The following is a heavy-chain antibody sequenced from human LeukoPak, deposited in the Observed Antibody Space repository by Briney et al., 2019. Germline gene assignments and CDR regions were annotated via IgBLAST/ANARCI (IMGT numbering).Heavy chain of an antibody. CDR1: GFTVSSNY. V-gene: IGHV3-53*01. J-gene: IGHJ6*02. CDR3: ARGKPLYGMDV. CDR2: IYSGGST. Sequence: GGSLRLSRAASGFTVSSNYMSWVRQAPGKGLEWVSVIYSGGSTYYADSVKGRFTISRDNSKNTLYLQMNSLRAEDTAVYYCARGKPLYGMDVWGQGTTVTVSS.